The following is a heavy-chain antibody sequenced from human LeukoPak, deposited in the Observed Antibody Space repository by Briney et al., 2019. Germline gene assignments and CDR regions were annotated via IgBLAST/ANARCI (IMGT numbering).Heavy chain of an antibody. CDR1: GGSISSGSYY. D-gene: IGHD1-26*01. CDR3: ARSIVPPDAFDI. J-gene: IGHJ3*02. Sequence: SQTLSLTCTVSGGSISSGSYYWSWIRQPAGKGLEWIGRIYTSGSTNYNPSLKSRVTISVDTSKNQFSLKLSSVTAADTAVYYRARSIVPPDAFDIWGQGTMVTVSS. CDR2: IYTSGST. V-gene: IGHV4-61*02.